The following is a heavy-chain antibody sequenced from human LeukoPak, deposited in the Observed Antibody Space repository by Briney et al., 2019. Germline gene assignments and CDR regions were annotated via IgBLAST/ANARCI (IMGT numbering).Heavy chain of an antibody. Sequence: SVKVSCKASGGTFSTYVISWVRQAPGQGLEWVGGIIPVFGTANYAETFQDRVTITADKSTSTAYMELSSLRSEDTAVYYCARSGFFQRYSGFEYWGQGTLVTVSS. CDR1: GGTFSTYV. J-gene: IGHJ4*02. D-gene: IGHD1-1*01. CDR3: ARSGFFQRYSGFEY. CDR2: IIPVFGTA. V-gene: IGHV1-69*06.